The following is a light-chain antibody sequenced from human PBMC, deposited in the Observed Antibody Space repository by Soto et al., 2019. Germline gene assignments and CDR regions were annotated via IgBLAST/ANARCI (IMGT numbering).Light chain of an antibody. Sequence: DIVMTQSPDSLAVSLGERATINCESSQSVLYSSNNQNCLAWYQQKPGQPPKLLIYWASTRESGVPDRFSGSGSGTDFTLTISSLQAEDVAIYYCQQYLHTPRTFGQGTKVEIK. V-gene: IGKV4-1*01. J-gene: IGKJ1*01. CDR3: QQYLHTPRT. CDR2: WAS. CDR1: QSVLYSSNNQNC.